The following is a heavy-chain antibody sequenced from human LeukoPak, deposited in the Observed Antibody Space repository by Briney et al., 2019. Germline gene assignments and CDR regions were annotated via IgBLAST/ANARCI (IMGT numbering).Heavy chain of an antibody. CDR2: IYYSGST. CDR1: GGSISSYY. D-gene: IGHD7-27*01. J-gene: IGHJ3*02. Sequence: SETLSLTCTVSGGSISSYYWSWIRQPPGKGLEWIGYIYYSGSTNYNPSLKSRVTISVDTSKNHFSLKLSSVTAADTAVYYCAREMTNWGSIDAFDIWGQGTMVTVSS. CDR3: AREMTNWGSIDAFDI. V-gene: IGHV4-59*01.